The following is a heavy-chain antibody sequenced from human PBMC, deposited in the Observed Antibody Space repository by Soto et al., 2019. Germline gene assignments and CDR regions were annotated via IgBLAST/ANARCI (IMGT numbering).Heavy chain of an antibody. D-gene: IGHD2-15*01. CDR1: GFTFDDYA. J-gene: IGHJ6*02. Sequence: VGSLRLSCAASGFTFDDYAMHWVRQAPGKGLEWVSLISWDGGSTYYADSVKGRFTISRDNSKNSLYLQMNSLRAEDTALYYCAKDIGCSGGSCYSYYYGMDVWGQGTTVTVSS. CDR2: ISWDGGST. V-gene: IGHV3-43D*04. CDR3: AKDIGCSGGSCYSYYYGMDV.